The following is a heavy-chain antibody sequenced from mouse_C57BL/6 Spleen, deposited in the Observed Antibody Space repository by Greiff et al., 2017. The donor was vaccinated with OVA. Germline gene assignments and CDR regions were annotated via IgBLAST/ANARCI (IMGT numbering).Heavy chain of an antibody. V-gene: IGHV7-3*01. D-gene: IGHD2-1*01. CDR3: ARSLYGNYPYYFDY. Sequence: DVHLVESGGGLVQPGGSLSLSCAASGFTFTDYYMSWVRQPPGKALEWLGFIRNKANGYTTEYSASVKGRFTISRDNSQSILYLQMNALRAEDSATYYCARSLYGNYPYYFDYWGQGTTLTVSS. CDR1: GFTFTDYY. CDR2: IRNKANGYTT. J-gene: IGHJ2*01.